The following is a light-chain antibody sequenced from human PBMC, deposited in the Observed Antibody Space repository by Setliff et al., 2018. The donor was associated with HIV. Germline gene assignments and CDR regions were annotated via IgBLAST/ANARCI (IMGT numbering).Light chain of an antibody. J-gene: IGLJ1*01. CDR3: SSFTSSSTYV. V-gene: IGLV2-14*03. CDR1: SSDIGDTYS. CDR2: DAT. Sequence: QSALAQPASVSGSPGQSITISCTGTSSDIGDTYSVSWYQQHPGKVPKLLIYDATHRPSGVSSRFSASKSANTASLSISGLQAEDEADYFCSSFTSSSTYVFGTGTKVTV.